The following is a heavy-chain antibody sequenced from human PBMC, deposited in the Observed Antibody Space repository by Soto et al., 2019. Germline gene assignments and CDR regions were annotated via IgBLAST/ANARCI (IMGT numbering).Heavy chain of an antibody. CDR3: ARAVDYFDY. J-gene: IGHJ4*02. Sequence: NPSETLSLTCAVYGGSFSGYFWSLIRQPPGKGLEWIGEINDSGSTYYNPSLKSRVTISVDTSKNQFSLKLSSVTAADTAVYYCARAVDYFDYWGQGTLVTVSS. CDR2: INDSGST. CDR1: GGSFSGYF. V-gene: IGHV4-34*01. D-gene: IGHD5-12*01.